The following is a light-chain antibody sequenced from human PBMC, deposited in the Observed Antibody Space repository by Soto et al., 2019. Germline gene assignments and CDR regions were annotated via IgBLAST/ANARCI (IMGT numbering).Light chain of an antibody. V-gene: IGLV2-23*01. Sequence: QSARTQPASVSGSPGQSITISCNGTSSDVGSYNLVSWYQQHPGKAPKLMIYEGSKRPSGVSNRFSGSKSGNTASLTISGLQAEDEADYYCCSYAGVVFGGGTKLTVL. CDR1: SSDVGSYNL. CDR3: CSYAGVV. J-gene: IGLJ2*01. CDR2: EGS.